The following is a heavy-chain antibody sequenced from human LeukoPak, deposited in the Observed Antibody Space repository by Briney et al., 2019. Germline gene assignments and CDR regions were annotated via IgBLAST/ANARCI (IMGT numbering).Heavy chain of an antibody. V-gene: IGHV3-23*01. Sequence: GGSLRLSCAASGFTFSTYAMSWVRQAPGKGLEWVSGISISGGSTYYADSVKGRFTISRDNSKNTLYLQMNSLRAEDTAVYYCAKDRISTFGGVIVIPVADYWGQGTLVTVSS. CDR2: ISISGGST. CDR3: AKDRISTFGGVIVIPVADY. D-gene: IGHD3-16*02. J-gene: IGHJ4*02. CDR1: GFTFSTYA.